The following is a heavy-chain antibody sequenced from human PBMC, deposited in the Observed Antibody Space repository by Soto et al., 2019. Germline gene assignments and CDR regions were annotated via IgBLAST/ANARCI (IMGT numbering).Heavy chain of an antibody. Sequence: VASVKVSCKASGYTFTSYAMHWVRQAPGQRLEWMGWINAGNGNTKYSQKFQGRVTITRDTSASTAYMELSSLRSEDTAVYYCARGALVGARTYNWFDPWGQGTLVTVSS. CDR3: ARGALVGARTYNWFDP. CDR1: GYTFTSYA. D-gene: IGHD1-26*01. J-gene: IGHJ5*02. V-gene: IGHV1-3*01. CDR2: INAGNGNT.